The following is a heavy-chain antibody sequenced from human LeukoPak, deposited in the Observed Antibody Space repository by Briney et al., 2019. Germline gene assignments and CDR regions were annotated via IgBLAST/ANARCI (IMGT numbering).Heavy chain of an antibody. Sequence: PGGSLRLSCAASGFTFSSYAMSWVRQAPGKGLEWVSAISGSGGSTYYADSVKGRFTISRDNSKNTLYLQMNSLRAEDTAVYYCARDGYYYGSGSSDYWGQGTLVTVSS. D-gene: IGHD3-10*01. CDR2: ISGSGGST. V-gene: IGHV3-23*01. J-gene: IGHJ4*02. CDR3: ARDGYYYGSGSSDY. CDR1: GFTFSSYA.